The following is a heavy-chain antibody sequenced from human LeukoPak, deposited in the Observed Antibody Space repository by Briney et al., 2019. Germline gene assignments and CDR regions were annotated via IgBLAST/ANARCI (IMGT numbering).Heavy chain of an antibody. CDR1: GGSISSSNW. D-gene: IGHD6-13*01. CDR2: IYHSGST. Sequence: SETLSLTCAVSGGSISSSNWWSWVRQPPGKGLEWIGEIYHSGSTNYNPSLKSRVTISVDKPKNQFSLKLSSVTAADTAVYYCARGYSSSWYFRYFDYWGQGTLVTVSS. V-gene: IGHV4-4*02. CDR3: ARGYSSSWYFRYFDY. J-gene: IGHJ4*02.